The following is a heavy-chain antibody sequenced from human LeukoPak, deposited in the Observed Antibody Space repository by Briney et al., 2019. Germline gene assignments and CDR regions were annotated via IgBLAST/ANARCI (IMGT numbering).Heavy chain of an antibody. V-gene: IGHV3-9*01. Sequence: PGRSLRLSCAASGFTFDDYAMHWVRQVPGKGLEWVSGISWNSGSIGYVDSVKGRFTISRDNAKNSLYLQMNSLRAEDTALYYCAKGNSYYYDSSGYYYLDHWGQGTLVTVSS. CDR3: AKGNSYYYDSSGYYYLDH. D-gene: IGHD3-22*01. CDR1: GFTFDDYA. J-gene: IGHJ4*02. CDR2: ISWNSGSI.